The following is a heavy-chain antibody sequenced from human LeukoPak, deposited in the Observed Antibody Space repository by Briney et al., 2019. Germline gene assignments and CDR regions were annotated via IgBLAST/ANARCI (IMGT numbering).Heavy chain of an antibody. CDR3: AKEPLRIAARPVWFDP. D-gene: IGHD6-6*01. J-gene: IGHJ5*02. V-gene: IGHV3-23*01. CDR1: GFIFSSYA. CDR2: ISGSGDNT. Sequence: PGGSLRLSCAASGFIFSSYAMSWVRQAPGKGLEWVSAISGSGDNTYYADSVKGRFTISRDNSKNTLYLQMNGLRADDTAVYYCAKEPLRIAARPVWFDPWGQGTLVTVSS.